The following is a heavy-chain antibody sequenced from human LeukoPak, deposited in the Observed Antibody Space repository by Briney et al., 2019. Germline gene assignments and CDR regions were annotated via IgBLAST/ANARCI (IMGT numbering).Heavy chain of an antibody. Sequence: GGSLRLSCAASGFTFSSYAMSWVRQAPGKGLEWVSAISGSGGSTYYADSVKGRFTISRDNSKNTLYLQMNSLRAEDTAVYYCAKDPLSYYYYYYMGVWGKGTTVTVSS. CDR2: ISGSGGST. CDR1: GFTFSSYA. CDR3: AKDPLSYYYYYYMGV. V-gene: IGHV3-23*01. J-gene: IGHJ6*03.